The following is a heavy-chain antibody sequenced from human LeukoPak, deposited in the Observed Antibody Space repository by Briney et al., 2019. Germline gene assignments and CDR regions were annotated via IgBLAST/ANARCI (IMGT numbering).Heavy chain of an antibody. Sequence: GASLRLSCAASGFTFSSYAMSWVRQAPGRGLEWASAISGSGGSTNYADSVKGRFTISRDNSKNTLYPQMNSLRAEDTAVYYCAKPFSSGYYYGAFDYWGQGTLVTVSS. D-gene: IGHD3-22*01. J-gene: IGHJ4*02. CDR1: GFTFSSYA. CDR3: AKPFSSGYYYGAFDY. CDR2: ISGSGGST. V-gene: IGHV3-23*01.